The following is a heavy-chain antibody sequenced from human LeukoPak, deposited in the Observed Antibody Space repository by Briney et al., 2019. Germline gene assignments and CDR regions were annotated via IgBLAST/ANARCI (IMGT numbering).Heavy chain of an antibody. Sequence: VGSLRLSCAASGLTFSLNPMHWVRQAPGKGRKGVAVISKDGNGVRYAESVKGRFTISRDNPKNTLYLQVDSLRAEDTAMYYCARNEYGEYYFDYWGLGTLVTVSS. CDR2: ISKDGNGV. V-gene: IGHV3-30*03. D-gene: IGHD4/OR15-4a*01. CDR3: ARNEYGEYYFDY. J-gene: IGHJ4*02. CDR1: GLTFSLNP.